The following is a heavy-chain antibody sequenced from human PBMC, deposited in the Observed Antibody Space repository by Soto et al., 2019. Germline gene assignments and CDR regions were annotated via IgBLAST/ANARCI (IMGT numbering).Heavy chain of an antibody. CDR1: GFTFSSYA. CDR3: AREPATATYSYYYYGIAF. D-gene: IGHD2-15*01. CDR2: ISYDGSNK. V-gene: IGHV3-30-3*01. Sequence: QVQLVESGGGVVQPGRSLRLSCAASGFTFSSYAMHWVRQAPGKGLEWVAVISYDGSNKYYADSVKGRFTISRDNSKNTRYLQMTSLRAEDTAVYYCAREPATATYSYYYYGIAFWGQGTTVTVSS. J-gene: IGHJ6*02.